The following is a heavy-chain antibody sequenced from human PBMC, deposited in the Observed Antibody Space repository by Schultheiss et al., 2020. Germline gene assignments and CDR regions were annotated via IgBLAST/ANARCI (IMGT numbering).Heavy chain of an antibody. Sequence: GGSLRLSCAASGFTFSNAWMSWVRQAPGKGLEWVGRIKSKTDGGTTDYAAPVKGRFTISRDDSKNTLYLQMNSLKTEDTAVYYCARDWVLITFVGVIVFPRWGGRDVWGQGTTVTVSS. CDR2: IKSKTDGGTT. CDR1: GFTFSNAW. J-gene: IGHJ6*02. CDR3: ARDWVLITFVGVIVFPRWGGRDV. V-gene: IGHV3-15*01. D-gene: IGHD3-16*02.